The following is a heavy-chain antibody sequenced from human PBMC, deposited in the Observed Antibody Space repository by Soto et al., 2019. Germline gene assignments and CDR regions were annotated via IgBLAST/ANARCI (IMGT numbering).Heavy chain of an antibody. CDR1: GGSFSGYY. V-gene: IGHV4-34*01. Sequence: PSETLSLTCAVYGGSFSGYYWSWIRQPPGKGLEWIGEINHSGSTNYNPSLKSRVTISVDTSKNQFSLKLSSVTAADTAVYYCASSVAVAGTVVDYWXQGTLVTVSS. J-gene: IGHJ4*02. D-gene: IGHD6-19*01. CDR2: INHSGST. CDR3: ASSVAVAGTVVDY.